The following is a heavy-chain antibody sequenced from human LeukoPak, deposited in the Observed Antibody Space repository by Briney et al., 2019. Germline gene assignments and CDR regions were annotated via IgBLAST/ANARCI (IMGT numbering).Heavy chain of an antibody. V-gene: IGHV4-59*01. D-gene: IGHD3-10*01. CDR2: IYYSGST. Sequence: PSETLSLTCTVSGGSISSYYWSWIRQPPGKGLEWIGYIYYSGSTNYNPSLKSRVTISVDTSKNQFSLKLSSVTAADTAVYYCARGTMVRGVTFDYWGQGTLVTVSS. J-gene: IGHJ4*02. CDR1: GGSISSYY. CDR3: ARGTMVRGVTFDY.